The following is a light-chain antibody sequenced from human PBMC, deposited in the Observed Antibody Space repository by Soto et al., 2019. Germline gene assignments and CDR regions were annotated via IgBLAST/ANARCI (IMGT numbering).Light chain of an antibody. J-gene: IGKJ5*01. Sequence: EIVLTQSPCALSLSPGERATLSCRASQSVSSNYLAWYQQKPGQAPRLLIYGASSRATGIPDRFSGSGSGTDFTLTLSRLEPEDFAVYYCQQYGSSPITFGQRTRLEI. CDR2: GAS. CDR3: QQYGSSPIT. V-gene: IGKV3-20*01. CDR1: QSVSSNY.